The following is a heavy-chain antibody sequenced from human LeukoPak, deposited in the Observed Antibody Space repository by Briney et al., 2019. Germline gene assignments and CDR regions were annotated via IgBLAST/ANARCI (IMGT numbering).Heavy chain of an antibody. CDR3: TTERAVSYPY. CDR2: IKSKTDGGTT. CDR1: GSTFNNAW. J-gene: IGHJ4*02. V-gene: IGHV3-15*01. D-gene: IGHD3-10*01. Sequence: GGSLSLSWAALGSTFNNAWMNWVRQPQGKGRNWVGRIKSKTDGGTTDYAAPVKGRFTISRDDSKNTLYLQMNSLKTEDTAVYSCTTERAVSYPYWGQGTLVTVSS.